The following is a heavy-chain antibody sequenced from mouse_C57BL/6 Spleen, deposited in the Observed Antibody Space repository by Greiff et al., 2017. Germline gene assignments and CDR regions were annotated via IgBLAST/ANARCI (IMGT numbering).Heavy chain of an antibody. CDR1: GYTFTNYW. J-gene: IGHJ2*01. V-gene: IGHV1-63*01. CDR3: ARDGLYYGYDGGYFDY. Sequence: QVQLQQSGAELVRPGTSVKMSCKASGYTFTNYWIGWAKQRPGHGLEWIGDIYPGGGYTNYNEKFKGKATLTADKSSSTAYMQFSSLTSEDSAICYCARDGLYYGYDGGYFDYWGQGTTLTVSS. CDR2: IYPGGGYT. D-gene: IGHD2-2*01.